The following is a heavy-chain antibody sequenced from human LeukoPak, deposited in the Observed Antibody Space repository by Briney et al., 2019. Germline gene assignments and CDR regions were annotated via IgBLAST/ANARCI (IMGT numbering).Heavy chain of an antibody. J-gene: IGHJ4*02. Sequence: GGSLRLSCAASGFTFSSYWMSWVRQAPGKGPEWVANIKQDGSEKYYVDSVKGRFTISRDNAKNSLYLQMNSLRAEDTAVYYCARERGECSSTSCYYFDYWGQGTLVTVSS. CDR3: ARERGECSSTSCYYFDY. CDR1: GFTFSSYW. CDR2: IKQDGSEK. D-gene: IGHD2-2*01. V-gene: IGHV3-7*03.